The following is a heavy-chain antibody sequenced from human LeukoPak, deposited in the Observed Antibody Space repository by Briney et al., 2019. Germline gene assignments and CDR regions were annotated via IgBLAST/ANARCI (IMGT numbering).Heavy chain of an antibody. D-gene: IGHD6-13*01. CDR1: GGSLSNYY. V-gene: IGHV4-34*01. J-gene: IGHJ4*02. CDR3: ARGSDTAAGLY. CDR2: INQSGRT. Sequence: KPSGTLSLTCNVSGGSLSNYYWSWIHQTPGKGLEWLGQINQSGRTNYNPSLKSRVTLSVDTSKNQFSLKLTSVTAADTAVYYCARGSDTAAGLYWGQGTLVTVSS.